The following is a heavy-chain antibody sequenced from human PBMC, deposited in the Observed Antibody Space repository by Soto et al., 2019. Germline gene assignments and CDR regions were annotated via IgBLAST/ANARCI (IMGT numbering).Heavy chain of an antibody. J-gene: IGHJ4*02. V-gene: IGHV3-33*06. D-gene: IGHD1-26*01. CDR1: GCTFISYG. CDR3: AKIGSYYDFDY. Sequence: GGSLRLSCAAAGCTFISYGGHWVRQAPGKGLEWVAVIWYDGSNKYYADSVKGRFTISRDNSKNTLYLQMNSLRAEDTAVYYCAKIGSYYDFDYWGQGTLVTSPQ. CDR2: IWYDGSNK.